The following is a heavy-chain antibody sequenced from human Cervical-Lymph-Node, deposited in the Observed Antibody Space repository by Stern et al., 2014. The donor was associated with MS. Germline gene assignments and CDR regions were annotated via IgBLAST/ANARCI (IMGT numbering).Heavy chain of an antibody. CDR3: AREEYFGEPPLYYLDH. V-gene: IGHV3-11*01. Sequence: VQLVESGGGLVKPGGSLRLSCTASGFTFNDYYISWIRQAPGKGLEWVSYISSSGNTIYYADSVKGRFTISRDNSENSVFLQMNSLEAEDTAMYYCAREEYFGEPPLYYLDHWGQGTLVTVSS. J-gene: IGHJ4*02. CDR1: GFTFNDYY. CDR2: ISSSGNTI. D-gene: IGHD3-16*01.